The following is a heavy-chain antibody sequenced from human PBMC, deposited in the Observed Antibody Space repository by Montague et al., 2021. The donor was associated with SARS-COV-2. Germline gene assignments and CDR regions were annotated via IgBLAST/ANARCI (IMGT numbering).Heavy chain of an antibody. CDR3: ARIQATVNAFDI. V-gene: IGHV2-70*11. CDR1: EFSLSTSGMC. D-gene: IGHD4-17*01. CDR2: SGWXXXK. J-gene: IGHJ3*02. Sequence: PALVKPTQTLTLTCTFSEFSLSTSGMCVSWIRQPPGKALEWLARSGWXXXKYYSTSLKTRLTISKDTSKNQVVLTMTNMDPVDTATYYCARIQATVNAFDIWGQGTMVTVSS.